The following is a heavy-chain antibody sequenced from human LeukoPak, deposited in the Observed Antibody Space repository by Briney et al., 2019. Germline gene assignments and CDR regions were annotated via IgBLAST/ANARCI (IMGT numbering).Heavy chain of an antibody. V-gene: IGHV3-74*01. J-gene: IGHJ4*02. Sequence: PGGSLRLSCAPSGFTFSSYWMHWVRQAPGKGLVWVSRIKRYGSSTNYSDSVKGRFTISRDNAKTTLYLQMHSLRAEDTAVYYCAIHYGDNAEGGYWGQGTLVTVSS. CDR2: IKRYGSST. D-gene: IGHD4-17*01. CDR3: AIHYGDNAEGGY. CDR1: GFTFSSYW.